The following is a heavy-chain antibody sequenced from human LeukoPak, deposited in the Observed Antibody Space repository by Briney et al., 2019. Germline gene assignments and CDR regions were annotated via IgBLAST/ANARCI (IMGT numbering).Heavy chain of an antibody. J-gene: IGHJ3*02. CDR3: APLGVLISGYRAFDI. V-gene: IGHV3-21*01. CDR1: GFTFSSYA. Sequence: GGSLRLSCAASGFTFSSYAMSWVRQAPGKGLEWVSSISTSSRYIYYADSVKGRFTISRDNAKTSLYLQMNSLRAEDTAVYYCAPLGVLISGYRAFDIWGQGTMVAVSS. D-gene: IGHD3-3*01. CDR2: ISTSSRYI.